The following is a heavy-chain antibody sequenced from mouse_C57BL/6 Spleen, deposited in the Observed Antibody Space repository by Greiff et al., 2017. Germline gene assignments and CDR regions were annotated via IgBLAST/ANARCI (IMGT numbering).Heavy chain of an antibody. V-gene: IGHV14-3*01. Sequence: VHVKQSVAELVRPGASVKLSCTASGFNIKNTYMHWVKQRPEQGLEWIGRIDPANGNTKYAPKFQGKATITADTSSNTAYLQLSSLTSEDTAIYYCAKGDYYGSSCDYWGQGTTLTVSS. CDR2: IDPANGNT. CDR3: AKGDYYGSSCDY. J-gene: IGHJ2*01. CDR1: GFNIKNTY. D-gene: IGHD1-1*01.